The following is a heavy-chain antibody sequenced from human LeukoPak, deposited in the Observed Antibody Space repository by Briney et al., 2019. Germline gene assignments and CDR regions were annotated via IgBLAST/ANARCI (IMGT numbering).Heavy chain of an antibody. D-gene: IGHD3-9*01. CDR2: ISAYNGNT. J-gene: IGHJ5*02. Sequence: ASVKVSCKASGYTFTSYGISWVRQAPGQGLEWMGWISAYNGNTNYAQKLQGRVTMTTDTSTSTAYMELRSLRYDDTAVYYCTRDRTPYYDILTGPHWFDPWGQGTLVTVSS. V-gene: IGHV1-18*04. CDR3: TRDRTPYYDILTGPHWFDP. CDR1: GYTFTSYG.